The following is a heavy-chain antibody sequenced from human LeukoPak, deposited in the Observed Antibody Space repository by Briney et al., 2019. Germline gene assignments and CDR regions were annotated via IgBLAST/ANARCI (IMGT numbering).Heavy chain of an antibody. CDR2: INTDGSSI. Sequence: GGSLRLSCAASGFIFSDYWMHWVRQAPGKGLVWVSRINTDGSSINYADSVKGRFTISRDNAKNTLHLEMNSLRAEDTAVYYCAGDLTGLVSDYGGQGKMVTVSS. V-gene: IGHV3-74*01. CDR1: GFIFSDYW. J-gene: IGHJ4*02. D-gene: IGHD3/OR15-3a*01. CDR3: AGDLTGLVSDY.